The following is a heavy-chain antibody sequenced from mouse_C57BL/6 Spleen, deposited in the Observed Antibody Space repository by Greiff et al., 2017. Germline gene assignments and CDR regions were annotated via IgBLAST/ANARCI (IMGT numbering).Heavy chain of an antibody. Sequence: EVHLVESGADLVKPGGSLKLSCAASGFTFTSYSMSWVRQTPDKRLEWVATIRSGGSHTYYPDSLKGRFTSTRDKAKNTMYIQMSSLKSRDTAMYSCVSYFDWPYAMDYWGQGTSVTVSS. CDR2: IRSGGSHT. CDR1: GFTFTSYS. CDR3: VSYFDWPYAMDY. D-gene: IGHD2-12*01. J-gene: IGHJ4*01. V-gene: IGHV5-6*01.